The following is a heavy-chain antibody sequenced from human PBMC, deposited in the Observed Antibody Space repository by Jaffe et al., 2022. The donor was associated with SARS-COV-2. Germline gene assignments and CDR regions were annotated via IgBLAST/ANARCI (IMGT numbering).Heavy chain of an antibody. D-gene: IGHD3-9*01. CDR3: ARVITYYDILTGYYRGDYFDY. CDR1: GFTFSSYW. J-gene: IGHJ4*02. CDR2: IKQDGSEK. V-gene: IGHV3-7*01. Sequence: EVQLVESGGGLVQPGGSLRLSCAASGFTFSSYWMSWVRQAPGKGLEWVANIKQDGSEKYYVDSVKGRFTISRDNAKNSLYLQMNSLRAEDTAVYYCARVITYYDILTGYYRGDYFDYWGQGTLVTVSS.